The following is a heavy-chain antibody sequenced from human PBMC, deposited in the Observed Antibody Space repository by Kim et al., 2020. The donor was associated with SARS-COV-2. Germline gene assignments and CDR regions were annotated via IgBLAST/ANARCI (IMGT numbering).Heavy chain of an antibody. J-gene: IGHJ4*02. Sequence: YSPSFQGQVTISADKSISTAYLQWSSLKAADTAMYDCARGGFGGYFDCLDYWGQGTLVTVSS. V-gene: IGHV5-51*01. D-gene: IGHD3-9*01. CDR3: ARGGFGGYFDCLDY.